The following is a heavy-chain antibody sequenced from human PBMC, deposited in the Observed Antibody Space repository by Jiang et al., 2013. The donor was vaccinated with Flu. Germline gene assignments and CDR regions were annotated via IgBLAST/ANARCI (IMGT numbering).Heavy chain of an antibody. CDR3: AREVVVVTAICIDY. Sequence: TCTVSGGSISSGSYYWSWVRQPAGKGLEWIGRIYTSGSTNYNPSLKSRVTISVDTSKNQFSLKLSSVTAADTAVYYCAREVVVVTAICIDYWGQGTLVTVSS. CDR1: GGSISSGSYY. J-gene: IGHJ4*02. D-gene: IGHD2-21*02. V-gene: IGHV4-61*02. CDR2: IYTSGST.